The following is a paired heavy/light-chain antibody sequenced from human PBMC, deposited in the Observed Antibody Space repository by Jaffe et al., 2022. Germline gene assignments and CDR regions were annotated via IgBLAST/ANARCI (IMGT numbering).Light chain of an antibody. CDR2: EDN. V-gene: IGLV6-57*01. CDR1: SGSIASNY. Sequence: NFMLTQPHSVSESPGKTVTISCTRSSGSIASNYVQWYQQRPGSSPTTVIYEDNQRPSGVPDRFSGSIDSSSNSASLTISGLKTEDEADYYCQSYDSSNLGVVFGGGTKLTVL. J-gene: IGLJ2*01. CDR3: QSYDSSNLGVV.
Heavy chain of an antibody. CDR1: GGSISSYY. Sequence: QVQLQESGPGLVKPSETLSLTCTVSGGSISSYYWSWIRQPPGKGLEWIGYIYYSGSTNYNPSLKSRVTISVDTSKNQFSLKLSSVTAADTAVYYCARASCPASTGIAAAGSLNCGYEGYYYYMDVWGKGTTVTVSS. CDR2: IYYSGST. V-gene: IGHV4-59*01. CDR3: ARASCPASTGIAAAGSLNCGYEGYYYYMDV. D-gene: IGHD6-13*01. J-gene: IGHJ6*03.